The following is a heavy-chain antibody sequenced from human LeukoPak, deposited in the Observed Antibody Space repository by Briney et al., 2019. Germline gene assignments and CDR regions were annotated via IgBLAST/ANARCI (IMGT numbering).Heavy chain of an antibody. V-gene: IGHV1-69*04. CDR1: GGTFSSYT. CDR3: AREVPTDYYYYYMDV. J-gene: IGHJ6*03. CDR2: IIPILGIA. Sequence: ASVKVSCKASGGTFSSYTISWVRQAPGQGLEWMGRIIPILGIANYAQKFQGRVTITADKSTSTAYMELNSLRSEDTAVYYCAREVPTDYYYYYMDVWGKGTTVTVSS.